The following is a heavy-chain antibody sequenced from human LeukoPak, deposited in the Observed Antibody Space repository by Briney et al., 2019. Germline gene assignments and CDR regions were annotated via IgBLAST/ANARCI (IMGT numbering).Heavy chain of an antibody. J-gene: IGHJ4*02. CDR2: ISSNGGST. V-gene: IGHV3-64D*09. D-gene: IGHD3-10*02. CDR1: GFTLSYYT. CDR3: AKGPTYVSLPHYFDY. Sequence: GGSLRLSCSTSGFTLSYYTMHWVRQAAGKGLEFVSGISSNGGSTYYADSLKGRFTVSRDNSNNTLYLQMSSLRAEDTAIYYCAKGPTYVSLPHYFDYWGQGTMLSVSS.